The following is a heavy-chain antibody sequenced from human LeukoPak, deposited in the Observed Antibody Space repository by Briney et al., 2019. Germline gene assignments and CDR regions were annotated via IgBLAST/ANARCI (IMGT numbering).Heavy chain of an antibody. V-gene: IGHV3-48*03. CDR3: ARAGYSMDTEYFQH. D-gene: IGHD5-18*01. CDR1: GFTFSSYE. Sequence: GGSLRLSCAASGFTFSSYEMNWVRQAPGKGLGWVSYISNSGTAIYYADSVKGRFTISRDNAKSSLYLQMNSLRAEDTAVYYCARAGYSMDTEYFQHWGQGTLVTVSS. CDR2: ISNSGTAI. J-gene: IGHJ1*01.